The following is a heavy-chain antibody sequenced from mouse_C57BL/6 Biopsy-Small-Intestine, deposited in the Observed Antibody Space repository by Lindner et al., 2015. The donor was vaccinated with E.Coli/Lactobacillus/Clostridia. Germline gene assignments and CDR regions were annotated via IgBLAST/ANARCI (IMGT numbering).Heavy chain of an antibody. Sequence: VQLQESGAELARPGASVKMSCKASGYIFTTYTMHWVKQRPGQGLEWIGYINPSSGYTNYNQKFKDKATLTADKSSRTAYMQLSSLTSEDSAVYYCARGDYYAMDYWGQGTSVTVSS. V-gene: IGHV1-4*01. CDR2: INPSSGYT. CDR3: ARGDYYAMDY. J-gene: IGHJ4*01. CDR1: GYIFTTYT.